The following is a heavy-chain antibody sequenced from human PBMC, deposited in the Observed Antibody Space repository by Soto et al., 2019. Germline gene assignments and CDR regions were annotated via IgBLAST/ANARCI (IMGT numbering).Heavy chain of an antibody. CDR2: IYYSGST. V-gene: IGHV4-31*03. CDR3: ARVTYYDRAFDY. D-gene: IGHD3-22*01. J-gene: IGHJ4*02. CDR1: GGSISSGDYY. Sequence: QVQLQESGPGLVKPSQTLSLTCTVSGGSISSGDYYWSWIRQHPGKGLEWIGYIYYSGSTYYNPSLKRRITISVDTSKNQFSLQLSSVTSADTAVYYCARVTYYDRAFDYWGQGTLVTVSS.